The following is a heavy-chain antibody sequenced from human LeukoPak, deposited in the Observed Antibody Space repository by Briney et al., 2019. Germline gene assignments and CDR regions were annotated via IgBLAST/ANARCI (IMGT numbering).Heavy chain of an antibody. CDR3: ARGSTGPQDAFDI. CDR2: INHSGST. CDR1: GGSFSGYY. Sequence: SETLSLTCAVHGGSFSGYYWSWLRQPPGKGLEWIGEINHSGSTNYNPSLKSRVTISVDTSRNQFSLKLSSVTAADTAVYYCARGSTGPQDAFDIWGQGTMVTVSS. V-gene: IGHV4-34*01. J-gene: IGHJ3*02.